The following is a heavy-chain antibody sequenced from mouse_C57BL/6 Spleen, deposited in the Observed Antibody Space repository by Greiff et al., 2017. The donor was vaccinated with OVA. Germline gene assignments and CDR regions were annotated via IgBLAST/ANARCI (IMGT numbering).Heavy chain of an antibody. Sequence: VQLQQPGAELVRPGSSVKLSCKASGYTFTSYWMHWVKQRPIQGLEWIGNIDPSDSETHYNQKFKDKATLTVDKSSSTAYMQLSSLTSEDSAVYYCARDRANWDSWFAYWGQGTLVTVSA. CDR2: IDPSDSET. D-gene: IGHD4-1*01. CDR1: GYTFTSYW. V-gene: IGHV1-52*01. J-gene: IGHJ3*01. CDR3: ARDRANWDSWFAY.